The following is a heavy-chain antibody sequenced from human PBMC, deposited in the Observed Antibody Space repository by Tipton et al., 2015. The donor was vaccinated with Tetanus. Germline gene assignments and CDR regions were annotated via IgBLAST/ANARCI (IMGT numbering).Heavy chain of an antibody. CDR1: GDSVSTGNFY. CDR3: ARGRYDALWEGDLLYYHQYGMDV. V-gene: IGHV4-30-4*01. Sequence: LRLSCTVSGDSVSTGNFYWSWIRQPPGKGLEWIAFIHHSGLAFSKPSLKSRVSISIDTSQNQFSLRLTSVTAADTAVYFCARGRYDALWEGDLLYYHQYGMDVWGQGTTVNVSS. D-gene: IGHD1-26*01. CDR2: IHHSGLA. J-gene: IGHJ6*02.